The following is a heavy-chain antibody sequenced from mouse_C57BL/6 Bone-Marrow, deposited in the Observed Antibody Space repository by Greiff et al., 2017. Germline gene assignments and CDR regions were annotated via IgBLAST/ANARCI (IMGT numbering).Heavy chain of an antibody. V-gene: IGHV1-53*01. J-gene: IGHJ1*03. CDR1: GYTFTSYW. CDR3: ASWDYYGSSPYGYFDV. D-gene: IGHD1-1*01. CDR2: INPSNGGT. Sequence: QVQLQQPGTELVKPGASVKLSCKASGYTFTSYWMHWVKQRPGQGLEWIGNINPSNGGTNYNEKFKSKATLTVDKSSSTAYRQLSSLTSEDSAVYYCASWDYYGSSPYGYFDVWGTGTTVTVSS.